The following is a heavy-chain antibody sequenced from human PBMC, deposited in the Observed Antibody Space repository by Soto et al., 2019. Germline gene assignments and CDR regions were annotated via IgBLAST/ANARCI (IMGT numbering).Heavy chain of an antibody. J-gene: IGHJ4*02. D-gene: IGHD3-10*01. V-gene: IGHV1-69*12. CDR2: IIPIFGTA. Sequence: QVQLVQSGAEVKKPGSSVKVSCKASGGTFSSYAISWVRQAPGQGLEWMGGIIPIFGTANYAQKFQGRVTITADESTRTAYMELRSLRSEDTAVYYCAAPYGSGSYYTGFDYWGKGTLVTVSS. CDR1: GGTFSSYA. CDR3: AAPYGSGSYYTGFDY.